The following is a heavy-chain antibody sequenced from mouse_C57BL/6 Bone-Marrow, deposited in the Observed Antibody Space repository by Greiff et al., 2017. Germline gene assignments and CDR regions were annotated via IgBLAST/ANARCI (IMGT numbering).Heavy chain of an antibody. CDR1: GYSFTDYN. CDR3: AKSAQALFLYAMDY. D-gene: IGHD3-2*02. CDR2: INPNYGTT. V-gene: IGHV1-39*01. J-gene: IGHJ4*01. Sequence: VQLKESGPELVKPGASVKISCKASGYSFTDYNMNWVKQSNGKSLEWIGVINPNYGTTSYNQKFKGKATLTVDQSSSTAYMQLNSLTSEDSAVYYCAKSAQALFLYAMDYGGQGTSGTVSS.